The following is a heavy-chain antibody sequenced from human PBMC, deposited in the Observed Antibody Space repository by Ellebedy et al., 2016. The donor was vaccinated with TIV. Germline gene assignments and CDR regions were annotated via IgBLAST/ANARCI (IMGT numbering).Heavy chain of an antibody. V-gene: IGHV1-45*02. Sequence: ASVKVSCKASGYTFTYRYLHWVRQAPGQALEWMGWITPYNGNIKYAQRFQDRVTCTRDGSLTAYMELSNLRSEDTAIYYCARSALSSGSPLFDLWGPGTLVTVSS. CDR2: ITPYNGNI. CDR1: GYTFTYRY. CDR3: ARSALSSGSPLFDL. J-gene: IGHJ4*02. D-gene: IGHD6-13*01.